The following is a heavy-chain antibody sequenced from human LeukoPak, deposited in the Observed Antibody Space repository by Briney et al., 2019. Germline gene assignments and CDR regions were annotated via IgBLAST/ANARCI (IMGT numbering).Heavy chain of an antibody. D-gene: IGHD2-21*02. CDR1: GGSISSYY. V-gene: IGHV4-59*01. CDR3: ARCGFGYCGGDRGCVWFDP. Sequence: SETLSLTCTVSGGSISSYYWSWIRQPPGKGLEWIGYIFYSGSTNYNPSLKSRVTISVDTSKNQFSLKLSSVTAADTAVYYCARCGFGYCGGDRGCVWFDPWGQGTLVTVSS. CDR2: IFYSGST. J-gene: IGHJ5*02.